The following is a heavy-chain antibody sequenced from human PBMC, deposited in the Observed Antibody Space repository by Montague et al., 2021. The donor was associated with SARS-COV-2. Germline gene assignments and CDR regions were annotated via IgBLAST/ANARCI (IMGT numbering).Heavy chain of an antibody. Sequence: SETLSLTCTVSGGSISSYYWSWIRQPAGKGLEWIGRIYTSGSTNYNPSLKSRVTMSVDTSKNQFSLKLSSVTAADTAVYYCARDNPVLWFGETYAFDIWGQGTMDTVSS. J-gene: IGHJ3*02. CDR3: ARDNPVLWFGETYAFDI. V-gene: IGHV4-4*07. CDR2: IYTSGST. D-gene: IGHD3-10*01. CDR1: GGSISSYY.